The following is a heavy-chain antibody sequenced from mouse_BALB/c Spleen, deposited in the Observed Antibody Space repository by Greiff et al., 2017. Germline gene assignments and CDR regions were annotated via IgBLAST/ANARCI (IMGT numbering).Heavy chain of an antibody. Sequence: VQLQQPGAELVKPGASVKLSCKASGYTFTSYWMHWVKQRPGQGLEWIGEIDPSDSYTNYNQKFKGKATLTVDKSSSTAYMQLSSLTSEDSAVYYCARRSGYDFDYWGQGTTLTVSS. V-gene: IGHV1-69*02. J-gene: IGHJ2*01. CDR1: GYTFTSYW. D-gene: IGHD2-2*01. CDR2: IDPSDSYT. CDR3: ARRSGYDFDY.